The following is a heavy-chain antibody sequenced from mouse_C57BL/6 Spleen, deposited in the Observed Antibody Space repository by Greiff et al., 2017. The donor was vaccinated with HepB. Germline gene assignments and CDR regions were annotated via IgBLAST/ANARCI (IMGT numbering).Heavy chain of an antibody. CDR1: GFTFSSYG. CDR3: ARLPYGNPIYFDY. D-gene: IGHD2-1*01. CDR2: ISSGGSYT. V-gene: IGHV5-6*01. J-gene: IGHJ2*01. Sequence: VQLQQSGGDLVKPGGSLKLSCAASGFTFSSYGMSWVRQTPDKRLEWVATISSGGSYTYYPDSVKGRFTISRDNAKNTLYLQMSSLKSEDTAMYYCARLPYGNPIYFDYWGQGTTLTVSS.